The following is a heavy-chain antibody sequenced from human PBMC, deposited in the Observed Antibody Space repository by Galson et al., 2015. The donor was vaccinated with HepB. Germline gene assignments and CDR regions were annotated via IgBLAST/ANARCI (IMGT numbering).Heavy chain of an antibody. CDR2: IIPIFGTA. D-gene: IGHD5-18*01. J-gene: IGHJ6*02. Sequence: SVKVSCKASGGTFSSYAISWVRQAPGQGLEWMGGIIPIFGTANYAQKFQGRVTITADESTSTAYMELSSLRSEDTAVYYCARDPGYSYGSGYYYYGMDVWGQGTTVTVSS. CDR1: GGTFSSYA. CDR3: ARDPGYSYGSGYYYYGMDV. V-gene: IGHV1-69*13.